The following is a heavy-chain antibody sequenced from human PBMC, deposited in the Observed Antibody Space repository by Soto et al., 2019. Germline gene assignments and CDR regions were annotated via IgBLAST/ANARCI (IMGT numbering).Heavy chain of an antibody. CDR2: INSDGSST. V-gene: IGHV3-74*01. J-gene: IGHJ4*01. Sequence: PGGSLRLACAASGFTFSSYWMHWVRQAPGKGLVWVSRINSDGSSTSYADSVKGRLTISRDNAKNTLYLQMNSLRAEDTAVYYCSRAIAVGGTAHFAYSGHRTLVPVSS. CDR3: SRAIAVGGTAHFAY. CDR1: GFTFSSYW. D-gene: IGHD6-19*01.